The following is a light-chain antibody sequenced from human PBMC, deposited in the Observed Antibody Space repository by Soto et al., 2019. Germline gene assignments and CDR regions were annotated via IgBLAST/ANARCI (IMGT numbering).Light chain of an antibody. CDR3: ASFRSGTILV. V-gene: IGLV2-14*01. CDR2: QVN. CDR1: RSDIGDSNF. Sequence: QSALTKPASVSGSPGQSVTISCTGPRSDIGDSNFISWYQHSPGNAPRLLIYQVNNRPSGVSGRFSGSKAGNTASLTISGLLDDDEADYFCASFRSGTILVFGSGTKVTVL. J-gene: IGLJ1*01.